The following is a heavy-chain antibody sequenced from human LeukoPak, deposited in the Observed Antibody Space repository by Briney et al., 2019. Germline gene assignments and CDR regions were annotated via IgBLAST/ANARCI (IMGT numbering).Heavy chain of an antibody. J-gene: IGHJ4*02. Sequence: ASVKASCKASGYTFTDYYMHWVRQAPGQGLEWMGWINPNSGGTNYAQKFQGRATMTRDTSISTAYMELSRLRSDDTAVYYCAREGPIVGATHLVDYWGQGTLVTVSS. CDR3: AREGPIVGATHLVDY. V-gene: IGHV1-2*02. CDR2: INPNSGGT. CDR1: GYTFTDYY. D-gene: IGHD1-26*01.